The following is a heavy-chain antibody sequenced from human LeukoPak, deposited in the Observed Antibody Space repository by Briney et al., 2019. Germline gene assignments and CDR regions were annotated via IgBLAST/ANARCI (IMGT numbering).Heavy chain of an antibody. V-gene: IGHV1-24*01. Sequence: ASVKVSCKASGYTFTGYYMHWVRQAPGKGLEWMGGFDPEDGETIYAQKFQGRVTMTEDTSTDTAYMELSSLRSEDTAVYYCATARETGAVSYFDYWGQGTLVTVSS. D-gene: IGHD1-26*01. J-gene: IGHJ4*02. CDR3: ATARETGAVSYFDY. CDR2: FDPEDGET. CDR1: GYTFTGYY.